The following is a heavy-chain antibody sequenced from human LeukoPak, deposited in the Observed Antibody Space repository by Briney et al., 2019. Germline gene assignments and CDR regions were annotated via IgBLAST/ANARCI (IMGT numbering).Heavy chain of an antibody. V-gene: IGHV4-34*01. D-gene: IGHD3-22*01. CDR2: INHSGST. J-gene: IGHJ4*02. Sequence: PSETLSLTCVAYGGSFSGYYWSWIRQPPGKGLEWIGEINHSGSTNYNPSLKSRVTISVDTSKNQFSLRLSSVTAADTAVYYCARVTGYMIEDYFDYWGQGTLVTVSS. CDR3: ARVTGYMIEDYFDY. CDR1: GGSFSGYY.